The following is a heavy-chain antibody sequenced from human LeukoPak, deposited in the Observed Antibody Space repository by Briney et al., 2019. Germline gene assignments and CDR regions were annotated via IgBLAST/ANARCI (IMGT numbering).Heavy chain of an antibody. V-gene: IGHV4-59*01. CDR2: IHYSGST. CDR3: ARLDYGDYVTVDY. D-gene: IGHD4-17*01. Sequence: SETLSLTCTVSGGSISSYYWSWIRQPPGKGLEWIGYIHYSGSTNYNPSLKSRVTISVDTSKNQLSLKLSSVTAADTAVYYCARLDYGDYVTVDYWGQGTLVTVSS. J-gene: IGHJ4*02. CDR1: GGSISSYY.